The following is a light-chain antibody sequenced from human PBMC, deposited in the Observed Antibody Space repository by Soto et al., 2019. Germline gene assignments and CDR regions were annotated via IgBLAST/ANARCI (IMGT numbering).Light chain of an antibody. V-gene: IGKV3-20*01. CDR1: QSVGSDF. CDR3: QQYGSLSWA. J-gene: IGKJ1*01. CDR2: GAS. Sequence: EIVLTQSPGPLSLSPGERATLSGRAGQSVGSDFLAWYQQRPGQPPRMLLFGASGRATGIPARFSGSGSGTAFTLTISSLEPEDFAVYYCQQYGSLSWAFGQGTKVDVK.